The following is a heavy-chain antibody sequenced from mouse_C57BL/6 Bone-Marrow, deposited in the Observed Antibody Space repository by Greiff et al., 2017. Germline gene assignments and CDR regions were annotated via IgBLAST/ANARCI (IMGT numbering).Heavy chain of an antibody. Sequence: EVQLQQSGPVLVKPGASVKMSCKASGYTFTDYYMNWVKQSHGKSLEWIGVINPYNGGTSYNQKFKGKATLTVEKSSSTAYMELNSLTSEDSAVYYGARSPYYYGSSSFAYWGQGTLVTVSA. CDR2: INPYNGGT. V-gene: IGHV1-19*01. CDR1: GYTFTDYY. D-gene: IGHD1-1*01. J-gene: IGHJ3*01. CDR3: ARSPYYYGSSSFAY.